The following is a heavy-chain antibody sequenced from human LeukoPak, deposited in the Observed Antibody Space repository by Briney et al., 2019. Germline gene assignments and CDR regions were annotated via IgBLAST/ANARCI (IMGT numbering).Heavy chain of an antibody. V-gene: IGHV4-34*01. CDR2: INNSGST. J-gene: IGHJ4*02. CDR3: ARGPRLMVRGVIITYNFDY. D-gene: IGHD3-10*01. Sequence: SETLSLTCAVYGGSFSGYYWSWIRQPPGKGLEWIGEINNSGSTNYNPSLKSRVTISVDTSKNQFSLKLSPVTAADTAVYYCARGPRLMVRGVIITYNFDYWGQEPLVTVSS. CDR1: GGSFSGYY.